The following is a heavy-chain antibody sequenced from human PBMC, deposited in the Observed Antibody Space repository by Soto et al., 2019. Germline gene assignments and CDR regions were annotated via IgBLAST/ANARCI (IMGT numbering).Heavy chain of an antibody. CDR1: GYSISSGYY. CDR3: VRDYLLTGFDP. Sequence: SETLSLTCAVSGYSISSGYYWGWIRQPPGKGLEWIGSIYHSGSTYYNPSLQSRVTISVDTSKNQFSLKLSSVTAADTAVYYCVRDYLLTGFDPWGQGALVTVSS. J-gene: IGHJ5*02. V-gene: IGHV4-38-2*02. D-gene: IGHD3-9*01. CDR2: IYHSGST.